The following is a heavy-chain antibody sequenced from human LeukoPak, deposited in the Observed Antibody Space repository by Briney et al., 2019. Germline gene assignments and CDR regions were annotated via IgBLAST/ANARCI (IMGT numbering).Heavy chain of an antibody. CDR2: ISGSGGGT. D-gene: IGHD3-16*01. CDR1: GFTFSSYA. J-gene: IGHJ6*02. V-gene: IGHV3-23*01. CDR3: ATSWGPDTSTSRWGRDGVDV. Sequence: GGSLRLSCAATGFTFSSYAMSWVRQAPGKGLEWVSSISGSGGGTYYADSVKGRLTISRDNSKNTQYLQMNSLRAEDTAVYYCATSWGPDTSTSRWGRDGVDVWGQGTTVTVSS.